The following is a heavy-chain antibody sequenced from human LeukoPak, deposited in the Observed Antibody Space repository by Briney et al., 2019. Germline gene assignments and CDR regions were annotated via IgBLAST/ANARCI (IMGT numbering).Heavy chain of an antibody. CDR3: ARDGGFDY. Sequence: ASVKVSCKPSGHSFTVYYMHWVRPAPGQGLEWMGWINPNSGGTNYAQTFQGRVTMTRDTSINTAYMELSSLRSDDTAVYYCARDGGFDYWGQGTLVTVSS. D-gene: IGHD3-16*01. J-gene: IGHJ4*02. CDR2: INPNSGGT. V-gene: IGHV1-2*02. CDR1: GHSFTVYY.